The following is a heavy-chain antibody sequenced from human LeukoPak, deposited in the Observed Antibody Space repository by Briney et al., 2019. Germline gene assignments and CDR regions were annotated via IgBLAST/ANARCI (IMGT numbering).Heavy chain of an antibody. J-gene: IGHJ3*02. CDR1: GGSINNYY. Sequence: SETLSLTCTASGGSINNYYWSWIRQPAGKGLEWIGRIYTRGSTNYNPSLKSGVTMSVDTSKNQFSLKLSSVTAADTAVYYCARGRYCSADICSGGDAFDIWGQGTMVSASS. D-gene: IGHD2-15*01. CDR3: ARGRYCSADICSGGDAFDI. CDR2: IYTRGST. V-gene: IGHV4-4*07.